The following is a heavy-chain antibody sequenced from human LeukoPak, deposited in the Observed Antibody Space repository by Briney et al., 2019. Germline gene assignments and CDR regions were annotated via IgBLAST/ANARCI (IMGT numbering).Heavy chain of an antibody. D-gene: IGHD3-10*01. Sequence: SETLTLTCTVSGGSISGYSWTWIRQPPGQGLEWIGYFHNSRTTSYNPSLTGRVIISVDTAMDQISLKLNSVTAADTAVYYCARGHLGLSPWGQGTLVTVSS. J-gene: IGHJ5*02. CDR2: FHNSRTT. CDR1: GGSISGYS. V-gene: IGHV4-59*01. CDR3: ARGHLGLSP.